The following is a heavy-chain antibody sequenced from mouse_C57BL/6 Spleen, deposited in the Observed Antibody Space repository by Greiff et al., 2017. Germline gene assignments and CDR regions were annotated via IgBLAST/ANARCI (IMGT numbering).Heavy chain of an antibody. CDR2: INPYNGDT. Sequence: EVKLVESGPELVKPGDSVKISCKASGYSFTGYFMNWVMQSHGKSLEWIGRINPYNGDTFYNQKFKGKATLTVDKSSSTAHMELRSLTSEDSAVYYCARNYGSSYDAMDYWGQGTSVTVSS. CDR1: GYSFTGYF. J-gene: IGHJ4*01. V-gene: IGHV1-20*01. D-gene: IGHD1-1*01. CDR3: ARNYGSSYDAMDY.